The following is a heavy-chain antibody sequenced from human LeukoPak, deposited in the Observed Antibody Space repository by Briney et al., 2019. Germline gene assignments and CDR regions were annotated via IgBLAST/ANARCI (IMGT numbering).Heavy chain of an antibody. CDR3: ARQEIEVDDAFDI. CDR1: GDTFSRNTAA. D-gene: IGHD3-22*01. Sequence: SQTLSLTCAISGDTFSRNTAAWNWIRQSPSRGLEWLGRTYHRSKWYNDYAVSVKSRITVNPDTSKNQFSLQLKSVTPEDTAVYFCARQEIEVDDAFDIWGQGTMVTVSS. J-gene: IGHJ3*02. CDR2: TYHRSKWYN. V-gene: IGHV6-1*01.